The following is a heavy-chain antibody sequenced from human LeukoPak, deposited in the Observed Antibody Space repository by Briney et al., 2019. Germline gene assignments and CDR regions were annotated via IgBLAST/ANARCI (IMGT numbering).Heavy chain of an antibody. CDR3: ASGLGVYYDSSGYELGY. D-gene: IGHD3-22*01. Sequence: PSQTLSLTCTVSGGSISSGSYYWSWIRQPAGEGLEWIGRIYTSGSTNYNPSLKSRVTISVDTSKNQFSLKLSSVTAADTAVYYCASGLGVYYDSSGYELGYWGQGTLVTVSS. CDR2: IYTSGST. V-gene: IGHV4-61*02. J-gene: IGHJ4*02. CDR1: GGSISSGSYY.